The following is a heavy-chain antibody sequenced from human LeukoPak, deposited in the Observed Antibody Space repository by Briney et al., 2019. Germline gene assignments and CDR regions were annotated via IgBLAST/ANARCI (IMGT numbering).Heavy chain of an antibody. CDR1: GGSFSGYY. CDR2: INHSGST. V-gene: IGHV4-34*01. J-gene: IGHJ3*02. CDR3: ARRRDAFDI. Sequence: SETLSLTCAVYGGSFSGYYWSWIRQPPGKGLEWIGEINHSGSTNYNPSLKSRVTISVDTSKNQFSLKLSSVTAADTAVYYCARRRDAFDIWGQGTMVTVSS.